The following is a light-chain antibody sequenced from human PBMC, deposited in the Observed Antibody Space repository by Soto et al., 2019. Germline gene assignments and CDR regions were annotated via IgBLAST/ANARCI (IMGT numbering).Light chain of an antibody. CDR2: AAS. CDR1: QSISSY. J-gene: IGKJ4*01. CDR3: QQSYSNPRT. Sequence: DIQMTQSPSSLSASVGYIFTITCRASQSISSYLNWYQKKTGKAPKLLIYAASSLQSGVPSRLSGSGYGTDFTITISSMKNEDFETYYCQQSYSNPRTFGGGTKVDIK. V-gene: IGKV1-39*01.